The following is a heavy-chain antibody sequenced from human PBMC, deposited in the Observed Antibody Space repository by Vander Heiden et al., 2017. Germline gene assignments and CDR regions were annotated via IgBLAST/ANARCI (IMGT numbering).Heavy chain of an antibody. Sequence: QLQLQESGPGLVRPSETLSLPCTVSGGSIGMTNYYWAWIRQPPGKGLEWIGYVYYTGSSLYDLSLKSRVTISLDRYKNQFSLTLSSVTASDTAFYYCARLKGTSNWFDPWGQGIPVTVSS. V-gene: IGHV4-39*01. CDR3: ARLKGTSNWFDP. J-gene: IGHJ5*02. CDR2: VYYTGSS. CDR1: GGSIGMTNYY.